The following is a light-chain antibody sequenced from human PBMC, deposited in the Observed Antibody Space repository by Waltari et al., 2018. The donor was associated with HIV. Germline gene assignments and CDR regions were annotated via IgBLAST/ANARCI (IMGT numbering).Light chain of an antibody. J-gene: IGKJ1*01. Sequence: AIRMTQSPSPFSASTGDRVNITSRASQGISSYLAWYQQKPGKAPKLLIYAASTLQSGVPSRFSGSGSGTDFTLTISCLQSEDFATYYCQQYYSYPPTFGQGTKVEIK. V-gene: IGKV1-8*01. CDR1: QGISSY. CDR3: QQYYSYPPT. CDR2: AAS.